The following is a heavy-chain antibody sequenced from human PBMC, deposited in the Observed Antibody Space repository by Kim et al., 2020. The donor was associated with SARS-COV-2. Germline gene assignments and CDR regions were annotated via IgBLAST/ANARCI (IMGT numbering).Heavy chain of an antibody. CDR3: ARRQLISYYYYYGMDV. Sequence: GGSLRLSCAASGFTFSISVMTWVHQAPGKGLEWVSGISSGNGGTTYYADSVKGRFTISRDNSKKMVFLQMNSLRAEDTAVYYCARRQLISYYYYYGMDVWGQGTTVTVSS. D-gene: IGHD1-1*01. V-gene: IGHV3-23*01. CDR1: GFTFSISV. CDR2: ISSGNGGTT. J-gene: IGHJ6*02.